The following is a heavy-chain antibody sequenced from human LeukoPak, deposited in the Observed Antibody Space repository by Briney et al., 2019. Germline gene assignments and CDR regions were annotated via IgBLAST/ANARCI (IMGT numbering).Heavy chain of an antibody. Sequence: VASVKVSCKASGYTFTSYGISWVRQAPGQGLEWMGWISAYNGNTNYAQKLQGRVTMTTDTSTSTAYMELRSLRSDDTAVYYCARGRNGYVSPDFDYWGQGTLVTVPS. D-gene: IGHD5-12*01. J-gene: IGHJ4*02. CDR1: GYTFTSYG. CDR2: ISAYNGNT. CDR3: ARGRNGYVSPDFDY. V-gene: IGHV1-18*01.